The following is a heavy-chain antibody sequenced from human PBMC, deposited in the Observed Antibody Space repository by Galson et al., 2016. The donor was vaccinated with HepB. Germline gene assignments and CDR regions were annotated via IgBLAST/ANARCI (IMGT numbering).Heavy chain of an antibody. CDR2: ISRTGGT. CDR1: GDSITSSYW. CDR3: TRGELATGFDY. J-gene: IGHJ4*02. Sequence: SETLSLTCDVSGDSITSSYWWSWVRQAPGRGLEWIGEISRTGGTNYNPSLKSRVTISVDKSNNRFPLILNSVTAADTAVYYCTRGELATGFDYWGQGTLVTVSS. D-gene: IGHD1-26*01. V-gene: IGHV4-4*02.